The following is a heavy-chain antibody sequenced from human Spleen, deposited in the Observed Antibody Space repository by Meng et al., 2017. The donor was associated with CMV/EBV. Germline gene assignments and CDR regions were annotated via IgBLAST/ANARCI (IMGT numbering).Heavy chain of an antibody. CDR2: ISSSSSYI. D-gene: IGHD6-19*01. V-gene: IGHV3-21*04. CDR3: AKDRGIAVAGPGVLDY. J-gene: IGHJ4*02. CDR1: RFTFSSYS. Sequence: GESLKISCAASRFTFSSYSMNWVRQAPGKGLEWVSSISSSSSYIYYADSVRGRFTISRDNSKNTLYLQMNSLRAEDTAIYYCAKDRGIAVAGPGVLDYWGQGTLVTVSS.